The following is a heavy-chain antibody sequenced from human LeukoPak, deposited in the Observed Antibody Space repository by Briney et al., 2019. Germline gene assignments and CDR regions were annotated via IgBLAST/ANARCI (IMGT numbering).Heavy chain of an antibody. Sequence: ASVKVSCKASGYTFTIYGISWVRQAPGQGLEWMGWISTYNGNTNYAQKLQGRVTMTTDTSTSTAYMELRSLRSDDTAVYYCARGGVVPAAIESLDYWGQGTLVTVSS. D-gene: IGHD2-2*02. CDR2: ISTYNGNT. V-gene: IGHV1-18*01. CDR3: ARGGVVPAAIESLDY. J-gene: IGHJ4*02. CDR1: GYTFTIYG.